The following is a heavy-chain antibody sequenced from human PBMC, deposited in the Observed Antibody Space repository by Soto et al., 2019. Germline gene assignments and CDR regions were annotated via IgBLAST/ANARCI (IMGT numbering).Heavy chain of an antibody. J-gene: IGHJ4*02. CDR3: ARRGMATIMPFDY. CDR1: GGTFSSYA. CDR2: IIPIFGTA. D-gene: IGHD5-12*01. V-gene: IGHV1-69*13. Sequence: GASVKVSCKASGGTFSSYAISWVRQAPGQGLEWMGGIIPIFGTANYAQKFQDRVTITADESTSTAYMELSSLRSEDTAVYYCARRGMATIMPFDYWGQGTLVTVSS.